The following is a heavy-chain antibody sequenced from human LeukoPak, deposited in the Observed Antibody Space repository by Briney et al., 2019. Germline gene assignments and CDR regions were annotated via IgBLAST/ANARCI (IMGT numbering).Heavy chain of an antibody. V-gene: IGHV3-21*01. CDR3: ARVGYYDSSGYWGTGDY. D-gene: IGHD3-22*01. CDR2: ISSSSYI. J-gene: IGHJ4*02. CDR1: GFTFSSYS. Sequence: GGSLRLSCAASGFTFSSYSMNWVRQAPGKGLGWVSSISSSSYIYYADSVKGRFTISRDNAKNSLYLQMNSLRAEDTAVYYCARVGYYDSSGYWGTGDYWGQGTLVTVSS.